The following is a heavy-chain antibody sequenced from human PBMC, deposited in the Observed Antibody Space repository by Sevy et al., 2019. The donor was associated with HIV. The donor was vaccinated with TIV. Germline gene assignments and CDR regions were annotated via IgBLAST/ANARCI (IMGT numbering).Heavy chain of an antibody. CDR3: TTDSVNYDYVWGSYRYIFDY. Sequence: GGSLRLSCAASGFTFSNAWMSWVRQAPGKGLEWVGRIESKTDGGTTDYAAPVKGRFTISRDDSKNTLYLRMNSLKTEDTAVYYCTTDSVNYDYVWGSYRYIFDYWGQGTLVTVSS. J-gene: IGHJ4*02. D-gene: IGHD3-16*02. CDR2: IESKTDGGTT. V-gene: IGHV3-15*04. CDR1: GFTFSNAW.